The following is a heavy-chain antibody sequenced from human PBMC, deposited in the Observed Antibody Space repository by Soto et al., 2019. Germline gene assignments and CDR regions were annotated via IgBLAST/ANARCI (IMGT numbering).Heavy chain of an antibody. J-gene: IGHJ5*02. CDR1: GGTFSGYA. V-gene: IGHV1-69*13. D-gene: IGHD2-15*01. Sequence: SVKVSCKASGGTFSGYAISWVRQAPGQGLEWMGGIIPIFGTANYAQKFQGRVTITADESTSTAYMELSSLRSEDTAVYYCARCHCSGCSCYPGWFDPWGQGTLVTVSS. CDR3: ARCHCSGCSCYPGWFDP. CDR2: IIPIFGTA.